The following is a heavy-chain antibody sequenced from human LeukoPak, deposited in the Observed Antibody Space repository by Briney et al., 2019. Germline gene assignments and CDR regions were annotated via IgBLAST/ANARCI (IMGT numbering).Heavy chain of an antibody. CDR3: ARQVGYCSSTSCYHFDY. CDR2: IYYSGST. Sequence: PPETLSLTCTVSGGSISSYYWSWIRQPPGKGLEWIGYIYYSGSTNYNPSLKSRVTISVDTSKNQFSLKLSSVTAADTAVYYCARQVGYCSSTSCYHFDYWGQGTLVTVSS. D-gene: IGHD2-2*01. CDR1: GGSISSYY. V-gene: IGHV4-59*08. J-gene: IGHJ4*02.